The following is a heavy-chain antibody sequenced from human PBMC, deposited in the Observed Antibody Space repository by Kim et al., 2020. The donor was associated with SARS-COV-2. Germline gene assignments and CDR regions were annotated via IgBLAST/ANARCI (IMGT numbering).Heavy chain of an antibody. CDR2: ILYDGSEK. D-gene: IGHD1-26*01. CDR3: ARELWFRVGVTSSFDI. Sequence: GGSLRLSCEASGFTFSTYTMHWVRQAPGKGLEWVAAILYDGSEKHYAESVKGRFTLSRDNSKNTLFLEMDSLGAEDTAVYYCARELWFRVGVTSSFDIWGQGTMVTVSS. V-gene: IGHV3-30-3*01. J-gene: IGHJ3*02. CDR1: GFTFSTYT.